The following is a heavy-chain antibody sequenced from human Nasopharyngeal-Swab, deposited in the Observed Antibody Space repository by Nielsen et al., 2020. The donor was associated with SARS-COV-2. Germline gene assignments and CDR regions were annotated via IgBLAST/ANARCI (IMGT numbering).Heavy chain of an antibody. CDR3: ARDGRARNYDFWSDYMDV. J-gene: IGHJ6*03. Sequence: SVKVSCKASGGTISSYAIIWVRQAPRQEREWMGGIIPMFGKANYAQKLQGRVNITADESTTTAYMELSSLRYEDTAVYYCARDGRARNYDFWSDYMDVWGKGTTVTVSS. CDR1: GGTISSYA. D-gene: IGHD3-3*01. CDR2: IIPMFGKA. V-gene: IGHV1-69*13.